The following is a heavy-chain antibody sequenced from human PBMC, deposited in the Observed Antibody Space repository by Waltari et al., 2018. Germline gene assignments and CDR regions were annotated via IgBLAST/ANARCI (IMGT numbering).Heavy chain of an antibody. CDR2: MYYSGST. CDR3: ARVRYSSSWYYYGMDV. CDR1: GGSVSSGSYY. V-gene: IGHV4-61*01. Sequence: QVQLQESGPGLVKPSETLSLTCTVSGGSVSSGSYYWSWIRQPPGKGLEWIGYMYYSGSTNYNPSLKSRVTISVYTSKNQFSLKLSSVTAADTAVYYCARVRYSSSWYYYGMDVWGQGTTVTVSS. J-gene: IGHJ6*02. D-gene: IGHD6-13*01.